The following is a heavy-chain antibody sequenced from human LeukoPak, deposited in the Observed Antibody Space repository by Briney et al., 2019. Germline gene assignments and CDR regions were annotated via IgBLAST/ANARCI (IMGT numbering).Heavy chain of an antibody. D-gene: IGHD3-22*01. CDR1: GFTFSSYA. Sequence: GGSLRLSCAASGFTFSSYAMSWVRRAPGKGLEWVSDISDSGDSTYYADSVRGRFTISRDNSKNTLYLQMNSLRAEDTAVYYCAKVQTYYYDSSGYPGQDYWGQGTLVTVSS. CDR3: AKVQTYYYDSSGYPGQDY. CDR2: ISDSGDST. V-gene: IGHV3-23*01. J-gene: IGHJ4*02.